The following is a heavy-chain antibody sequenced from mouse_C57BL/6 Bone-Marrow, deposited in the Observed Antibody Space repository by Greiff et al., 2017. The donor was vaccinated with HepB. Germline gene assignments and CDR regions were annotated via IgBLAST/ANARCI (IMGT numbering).Heavy chain of an antibody. CDR2: IRNKANGYTT. CDR1: GFTFTDYY. J-gene: IGHJ3*01. CDR3: VRYYDYDGGFAY. V-gene: IGHV7-3*01. D-gene: IGHD2-4*01. Sequence: EVHLVEPGGGLVQPGGSLSLSCAASGFTFTDYYMSWVRQPPGQALEWLGFIRNKANGYTTEYSASVKGRFTISRDNSQSNLYLKMNALRAEDSATYYWVRYYDYDGGFAYWGQGTLVTVSA.